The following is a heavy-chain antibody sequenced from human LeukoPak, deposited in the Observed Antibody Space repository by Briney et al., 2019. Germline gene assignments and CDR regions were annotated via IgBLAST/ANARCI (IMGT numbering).Heavy chain of an antibody. D-gene: IGHD1-26*01. Sequence: SETLSLTCTVSGGSISSSSYYWGWIRQPPGKGLEWIGSIYYSGSTYYNPSPKSRVTISVDTSKNQFSLKLSSVTAADTAVYYRARSARRAVGATNGCWFDPWGQGTLVTVSS. CDR1: GGSISSSSYY. J-gene: IGHJ5*02. CDR2: IYYSGST. V-gene: IGHV4-39*07. CDR3: ARSARRAVGATNGCWFDP.